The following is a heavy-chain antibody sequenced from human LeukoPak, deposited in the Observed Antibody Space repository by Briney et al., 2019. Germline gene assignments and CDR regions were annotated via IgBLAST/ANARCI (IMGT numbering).Heavy chain of an antibody. CDR2: ISAYNGNT. V-gene: IGHV1-18*01. CDR1: GYTFTSYG. CDR3: ARDLSKAYCAGDCYSRDY. Sequence: ASVKVSCKASGYTFTSYGISWVRQAPGQGLEWMGWISAYNGNTNYAQKLQGRVTMTTDTSTSTAYMELRSLRSDDTAVYYCARDLSKAYCAGDCYSRDYWGQGTLVTVSS. J-gene: IGHJ4*02. D-gene: IGHD2-21*01.